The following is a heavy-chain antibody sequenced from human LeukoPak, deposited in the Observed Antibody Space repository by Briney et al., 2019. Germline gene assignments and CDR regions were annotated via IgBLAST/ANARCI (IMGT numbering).Heavy chain of an antibody. CDR3: ARGDFWSGDYTDAFDV. CDR2: IKPDGSEK. V-gene: IGHV3-7*04. CDR1: GFTFSNYW. D-gene: IGHD3-3*01. Sequence: GGSLRLSCAASGFTFSNYWMSWVRQAPGKGLEWVANIKPDGSEKYCVDSVKGRFSISRDNVRNVLYLQMNNLRAGDTALYNCARGDFWSGDYTDAFDVWGQGTMVTVSA. J-gene: IGHJ3*01.